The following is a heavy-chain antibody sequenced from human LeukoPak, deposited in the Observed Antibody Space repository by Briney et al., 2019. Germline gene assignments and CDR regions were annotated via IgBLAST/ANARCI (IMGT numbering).Heavy chain of an antibody. Sequence: PGGSLRLSCAASGFTFSRYEMNWVRQAPGKGLEWVSYISSSGSTIYYADSVMGRFTISRDNSKNTLYLQMNSLRAEDTAVYYCAKCNGYSSGWFGYWGQGTLVTVSS. D-gene: IGHD6-19*01. CDR1: GFTFSRYE. V-gene: IGHV3-48*03. J-gene: IGHJ4*02. CDR2: ISSSGSTI. CDR3: AKCNGYSSGWFGY.